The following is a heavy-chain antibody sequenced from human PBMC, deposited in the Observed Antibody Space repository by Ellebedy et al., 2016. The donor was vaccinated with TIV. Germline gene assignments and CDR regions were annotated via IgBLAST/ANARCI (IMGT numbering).Heavy chain of an antibody. D-gene: IGHD5-18*01. CDR3: VTRVRTAMGFDY. J-gene: IGHJ4*02. CDR2: ISNNGIIT. CDR1: GFTFSSYG. Sequence: GESLKISCSGSGFTFSSYGMHWVRQAPGKGLEDVSGISNNGIITSYADSVKGRFTISRDNSRNTLYLQMSSLKPEDTAVYYCVTRVRTAMGFDYWGQGTLVTVST. V-gene: IGHV3-64D*06.